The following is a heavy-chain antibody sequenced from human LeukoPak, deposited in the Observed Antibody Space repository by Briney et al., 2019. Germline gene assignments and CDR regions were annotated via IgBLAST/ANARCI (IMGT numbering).Heavy chain of an antibody. CDR3: AKDGSGIVVVITAFDY. J-gene: IGHJ4*02. D-gene: IGHD3-22*01. CDR1: GFTFSSYG. CDR2: IRYDGSNK. Sequence: GGSLRHTCAASGFTFSSYGMHWVRQAPGKGLESVAFIRYDGSNKYYADSVKGRFTISRDNSKNTLYLQMNSLRAEDTAVYYCAKDGSGIVVVITAFDYWGQGTLVAVSS. V-gene: IGHV3-30*02.